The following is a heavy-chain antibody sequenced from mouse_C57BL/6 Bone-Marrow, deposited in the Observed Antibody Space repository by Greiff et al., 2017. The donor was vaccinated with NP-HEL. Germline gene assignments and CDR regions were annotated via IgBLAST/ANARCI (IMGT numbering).Heavy chain of an antibody. CDR3: ARMSPEAFDY. J-gene: IGHJ2*01. V-gene: IGHV2-2*01. D-gene: IGHD6-2*01. CDR2: IWSGGST. Sequence: VQLQQSGPGLVQPSQSLSITCTVSGFSLTSYGVHWVRQSPGKGLEWLGVIWSGGSTDSNAAFISRLSISKDNSKSHVFFKMNSLQADDTAIYYCARMSPEAFDYWGQGTTLTVSS. CDR1: GFSLTSYG.